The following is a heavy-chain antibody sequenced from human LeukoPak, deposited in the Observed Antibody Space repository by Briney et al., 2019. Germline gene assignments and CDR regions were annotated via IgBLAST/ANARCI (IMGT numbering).Heavy chain of an antibody. CDR1: GFTFDDYA. V-gene: IGHV3-9*01. CDR2: ISWNSGSI. D-gene: IGHD3-16*01. Sequence: GGSLRLSCAASGFTFDDYAMHWVRQAPGKGLEWVSGISWNSGSIGYADSVKGRFTISRDNSKNTLYLQMNSLRAEDTAVYYCARMGELGAFDIWGQGTMVTVSS. J-gene: IGHJ3*02. CDR3: ARMGELGAFDI.